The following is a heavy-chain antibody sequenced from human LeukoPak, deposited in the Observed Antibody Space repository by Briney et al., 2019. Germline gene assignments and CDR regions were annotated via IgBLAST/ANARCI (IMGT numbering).Heavy chain of an antibody. D-gene: IGHD3-22*01. CDR2: IYYSGST. V-gene: IGHV4-31*03. CDR1: GGSISSGGYY. CDR3: AREYYYDSSGYYGIDY. Sequence: TLSLTCTVSGGSISSGGYYWSWIRQHPGKGLEWIGYIYYSGSTYYNPSLKSRVTISVDTSKNQFSLKLSSVTAADTAVYYCAREYYYDSSGYYGIDYWGQGTLVTVSS. J-gene: IGHJ4*02.